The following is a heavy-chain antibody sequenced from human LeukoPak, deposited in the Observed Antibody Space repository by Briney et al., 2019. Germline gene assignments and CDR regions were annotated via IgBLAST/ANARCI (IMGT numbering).Heavy chain of an antibody. CDR1: GFTVSSNY. V-gene: IGHV3-53*01. Sequence: AGGSLRLSCAASGFTVSSNYMSWVRQTPGKGLAWDSVIYSGGSTYYADSVKGRFTISRDNSKNTLYLQMNSLRAEDTAVYYCAKARGGSYYVEYFQHWGQGTLVTVSS. J-gene: IGHJ1*01. CDR2: IYSGGST. D-gene: IGHD1-26*01. CDR3: AKARGGSYYVEYFQH.